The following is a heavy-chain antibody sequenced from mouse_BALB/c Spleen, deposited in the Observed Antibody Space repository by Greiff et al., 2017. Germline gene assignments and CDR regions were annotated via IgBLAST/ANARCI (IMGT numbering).Heavy chain of an antibody. CDR2: IWTGGGT. J-gene: IGHJ2*01. D-gene: IGHD2-3*01. CDR3: VRTSYDGYFDY. V-gene: IGHV2-9-2*01. Sequence: QVQLQQSGPGLVAPSQSLSITCTVSGFSLTSYDISWIRQPPGKGLEWLGVIWTGGGTNYNSAFMSRLSISKDNSKSQVFLKMNSLQTDDTAIYYCVRTSYDGYFDYWGQGTTLTVSS. CDR1: GFSLTSYD.